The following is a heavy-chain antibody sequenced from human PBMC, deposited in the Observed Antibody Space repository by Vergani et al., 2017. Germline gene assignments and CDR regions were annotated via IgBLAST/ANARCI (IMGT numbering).Heavy chain of an antibody. J-gene: IGHJ4*02. CDR1: GFTFSSYA. V-gene: IGHV3-23*01. CDR3: AKDRNGYYLPFDY. CDR2: ISGSGGST. Sequence: EVQLLESGGGLVQPGGSLRLSCAASGFTFSSYAMSWVRQAPGKGLEWVSAISGSGGSTYYADSVTGRFTISRDNSKNTLNLQRNSLRAEDTALYYCAKDRNGYYLPFDYWGQGTLVTVSS. D-gene: IGHD3-3*01.